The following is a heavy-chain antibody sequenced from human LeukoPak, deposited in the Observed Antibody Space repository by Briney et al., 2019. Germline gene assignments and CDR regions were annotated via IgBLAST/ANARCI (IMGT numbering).Heavy chain of an antibody. D-gene: IGHD5-12*01. V-gene: IGHV1-24*01. J-gene: IGHJ4*02. CDR2: FDPEDGET. Sequence: ASVKVSCKVSGYTLTELSMHWVRQAPGKGLEWMGGFDPEDGETIYAQKFQDRVTMTEDTSTDTAYMELSSLRSEDTAVYYCATSASGYSGYDYNYWGQGTLVTVSS. CDR3: ATSASGYSGYDYNY. CDR1: GYTLTELS.